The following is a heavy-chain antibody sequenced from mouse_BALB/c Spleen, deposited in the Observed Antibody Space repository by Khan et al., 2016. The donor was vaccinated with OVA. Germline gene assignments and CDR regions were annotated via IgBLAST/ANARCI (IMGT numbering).Heavy chain of an antibody. CDR1: GYAFSNYW. J-gene: IGHJ3*01. CDR2: IYPGDGDT. Sequence: QVQLQQSGAELVRPGSSVKISCKASGYAFSNYWMNWVKQRPGQGLEWIGQIYPGDGDTNYNGKFKGKATLTADKSSSTAYMQLSSLTSEDSAVYFCARKGYGNYVFAYWGQGTLVTVSA. D-gene: IGHD2-10*02. V-gene: IGHV1-80*01. CDR3: ARKGYGNYVFAY.